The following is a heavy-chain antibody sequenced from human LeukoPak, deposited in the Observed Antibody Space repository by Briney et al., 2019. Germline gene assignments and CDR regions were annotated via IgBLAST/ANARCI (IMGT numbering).Heavy chain of an antibody. Sequence: GGSLRLSCAASGFTFSSYDMHWVRQATGEGLEWVSAIGTAGDTYYPGSVKGRFTISRENAKNSLYLQMNSLRAGDTAVYYCARGGSSGWNPIYGMDVWGQGTTVTVSS. D-gene: IGHD6-19*01. V-gene: IGHV3-13*01. CDR2: IGTAGDT. CDR3: ARGGSSGWNPIYGMDV. CDR1: GFTFSSYD. J-gene: IGHJ6*02.